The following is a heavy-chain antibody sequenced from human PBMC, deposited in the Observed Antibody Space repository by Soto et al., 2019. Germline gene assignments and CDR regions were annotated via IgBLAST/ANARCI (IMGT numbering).Heavy chain of an antibody. CDR2: IYYSGST. CDR3: ATPEGPETLFDY. Sequence: SETLSLTCTVSGGSISSYYWSWIRQPPGKGLEWIGYIYYSGSTNYNPSLKSRVTISVDTSKNQFSLTLTSVTAADTAVYYCATPEGPETLFDYWGQGTPVTVSS. V-gene: IGHV4-59*08. CDR1: GGSISSYY. J-gene: IGHJ4*02.